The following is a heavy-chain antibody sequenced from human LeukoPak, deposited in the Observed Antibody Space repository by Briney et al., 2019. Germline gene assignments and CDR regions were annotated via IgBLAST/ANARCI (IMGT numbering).Heavy chain of an antibody. D-gene: IGHD3-3*01. J-gene: IGHJ3*02. Sequence: SETLSLTCTVSGGSISSSSYYWGWIRQPPGKGLEWIGSIYYSGSTYYNPSLKSRVTISVDTSKNQFSLKLSSVTAADTAVYYCARGAKRITIFGVVITDAFDIWGQGTMVTVSS. V-gene: IGHV4-39*01. CDR1: GGSISSSSYY. CDR2: IYYSGST. CDR3: ARGAKRITIFGVVITDAFDI.